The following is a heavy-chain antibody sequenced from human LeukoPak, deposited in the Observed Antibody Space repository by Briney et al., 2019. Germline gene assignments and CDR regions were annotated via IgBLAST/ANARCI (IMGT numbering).Heavy chain of an antibody. J-gene: IGHJ4*02. CDR1: GFTVSSSS. CDR2: IYSGGNT. CDR3: ARRAGEYSHPYDY. V-gene: IGHV3-53*01. D-gene: IGHD2/OR15-2a*01. Sequence: PGGSLRLSCTVSGFTVSSSSMSWVRQAPGKVLEWVSFIYSGGNTHNSDSVKGRFTISRDNSKNTLYLQMNSLRAEDTAVYYCARRAGEYSHPYDYWGQGTLVTVSS.